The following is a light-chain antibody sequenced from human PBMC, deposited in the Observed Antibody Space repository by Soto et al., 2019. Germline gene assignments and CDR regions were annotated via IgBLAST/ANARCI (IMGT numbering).Light chain of an antibody. CDR1: QSVSSN. J-gene: IGKJ3*01. V-gene: IGKV3-15*01. CDR3: QQYNNWPF. CDR2: GAS. Sequence: ETVLTQSPGTRSLSPGDRATRSCRASQSVSSNLAWYQQKPGQAPRLLIYGASTRATGIPARFSGSGSGTEFTLTISSLQSEDFAVYYCQQYNNWPFFGPGTKVDIK.